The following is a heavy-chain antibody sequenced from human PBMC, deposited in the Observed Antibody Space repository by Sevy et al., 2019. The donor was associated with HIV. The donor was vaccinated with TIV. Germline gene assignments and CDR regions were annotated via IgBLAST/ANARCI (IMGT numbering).Heavy chain of an antibody. D-gene: IGHD4-17*01. Sequence: GGSLRLSCTASGFILGYYAMHWVRQAPGKGLEWVAVSSHDGGNIYYADSVQGRFTVSRDNSKNTLYLQMNSLRPEDTAMYYCARDVYEFGDPMGLDYWGQGVLVTVSS. J-gene: IGHJ4*02. CDR3: ARDVYEFGDPMGLDY. CDR2: SSHDGGNI. V-gene: IGHV3-30-3*01. CDR1: GFILGYYA.